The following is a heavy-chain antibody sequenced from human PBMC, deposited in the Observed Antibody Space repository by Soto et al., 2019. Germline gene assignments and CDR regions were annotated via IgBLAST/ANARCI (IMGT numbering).Heavy chain of an antibody. CDR3: ARDAITFTKGDAFDI. J-gene: IGHJ3*02. CDR1: GYTFTGYY. D-gene: IGHD2-8*01. Sequence: QVQLVQSGAEVKKPGASVKVSCKASGYTFTGYYMHWVRQAPGQGLEWMGWINPNSGGTNYAQKFQGWVTMTRDTSISTAYMELSRLRSDDTAVYYCARDAITFTKGDAFDIWGQGTMVTVSS. CDR2: INPNSGGT. V-gene: IGHV1-2*04.